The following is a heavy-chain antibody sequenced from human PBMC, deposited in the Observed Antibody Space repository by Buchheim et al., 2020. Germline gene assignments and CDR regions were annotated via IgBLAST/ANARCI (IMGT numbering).Heavy chain of an antibody. Sequence: EVQLVESGGGLVQPGGSLRLSCADSGFNFRSYSMTWVRQAPGTGLEWVSFISSSSSTIYYADSVKGRSTISRDNAKYSLYLQMNSLRAEDKAVYYCAREFNWNDVADYWGQGTL. J-gene: IGHJ4*02. V-gene: IGHV3-48*04. D-gene: IGHD1-20*01. CDR2: ISSSSSTI. CDR3: AREFNWNDVADY. CDR1: GFNFRSYS.